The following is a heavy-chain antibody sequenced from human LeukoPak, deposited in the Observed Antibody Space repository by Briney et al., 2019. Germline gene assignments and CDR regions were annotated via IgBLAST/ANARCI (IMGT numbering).Heavy chain of an antibody. CDR2: ISSSSSTI. J-gene: IGHJ6*02. D-gene: IGHD5-18*01. V-gene: IGHV3-48*04. CDR1: GFTFSYYS. Sequence: PGGSLRLSCAASGFTFSYYSMNWVRQAPGKGLEWVSYISSSSSTIYYADSVKGRFTISRDNAKNSLYLQMNSLRAEDTAVYYCARDPRGATAMVYYYYYGMDVWGQGTTVTVSS. CDR3: ARDPRGATAMVYYYYYGMDV.